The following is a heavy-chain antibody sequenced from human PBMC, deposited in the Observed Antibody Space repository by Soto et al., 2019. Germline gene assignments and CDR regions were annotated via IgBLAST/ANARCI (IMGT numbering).Heavy chain of an antibody. V-gene: IGHV3-30-3*01. CDR1: GLTFSSYA. J-gene: IGHJ4*02. Sequence: QVQLVESGGGVVQPGRSLRLSCAASGLTFSSYAMHWVRQAPGKGLEWVAVISYDGSNKYYADSVKGRFTISRDNSKNTLYLQMNSLRAEDTAVYYCARVTLTPTLWGQGTLVTVSS. D-gene: IGHD3-9*01. CDR2: ISYDGSNK. CDR3: ARVTLTPTL.